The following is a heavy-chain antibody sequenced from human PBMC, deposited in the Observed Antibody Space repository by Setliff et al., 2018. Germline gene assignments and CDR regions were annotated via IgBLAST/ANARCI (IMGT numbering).Heavy chain of an antibody. V-gene: IGHV1-18*01. CDR2: INPYNGVT. D-gene: IGHD3-22*01. J-gene: IGHJ4*02. Sequence: GASVKVSCKASGYTFTSYGISWVRQAPGQGLEWMGYINPYNGVTYYAQNVQARVTMTTDTSTSTAYMELRSLRSDDTAVYYCVRDADNYDTSENPIVDYWGQGTLVTVSS. CDR1: GYTFTSYG. CDR3: VRDADNYDTSENPIVDY.